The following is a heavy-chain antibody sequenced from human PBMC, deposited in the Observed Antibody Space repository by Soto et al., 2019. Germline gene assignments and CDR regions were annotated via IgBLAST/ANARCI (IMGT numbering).Heavy chain of an antibody. Sequence: GGSLRLSCAASGFTFSSYWMSWVRQAPGKGLEWVANIKQDGSEKYYVESVKGRFTISRDNAKNSLYLQMNSLRAEDTAVYYCAIRFLEWLSHHSFDIWGQGTMVTVSS. CDR3: AIRFLEWLSHHSFDI. D-gene: IGHD3-3*01. CDR2: IKQDGSEK. J-gene: IGHJ3*02. V-gene: IGHV3-7*01. CDR1: GFTFSSYW.